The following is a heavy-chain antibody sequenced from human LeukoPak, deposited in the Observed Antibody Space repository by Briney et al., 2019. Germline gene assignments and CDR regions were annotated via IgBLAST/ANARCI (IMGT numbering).Heavy chain of an antibody. J-gene: IGHJ4*02. Sequence: GGSLRLSCAASGFTFSSSSMSWVRQAPGKGLEWVSSISSSSSYIFYADSVKGRFTVSRDNSKNTLYLQMTNLRPEDTAKYYCAKRNTMIRGGPSFDYWGQGILVAVSS. V-gene: IGHV3-21*04. CDR3: AKRNTMIRGGPSFDY. D-gene: IGHD3-10*01. CDR1: GFTFSSSS. CDR2: ISSSSSYI.